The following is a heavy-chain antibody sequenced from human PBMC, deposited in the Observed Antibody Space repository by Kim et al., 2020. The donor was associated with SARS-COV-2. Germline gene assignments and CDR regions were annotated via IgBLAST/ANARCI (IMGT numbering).Heavy chain of an antibody. J-gene: IGHJ5*02. CDR2: IYYSGST. D-gene: IGHD3-3*01. CDR3: ARGGITIFGVVRGWFDP. Sequence: SETLSLTCTVSGGSISSSSYYWGWIRQPPGKGLEWIWSIYYSGSTYYNPSLKSRVTISVDTSKNQFSLKLSSVTAADTAVYYCARGGITIFGVVRGWFDPWGQGTLVTVSS. CDR1: GGSISSSSYY. V-gene: IGHV4-39*07.